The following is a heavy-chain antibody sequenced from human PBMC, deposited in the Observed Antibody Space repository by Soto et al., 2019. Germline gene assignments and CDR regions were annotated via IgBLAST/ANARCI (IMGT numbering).Heavy chain of an antibody. V-gene: IGHV4-59*01. Sequence: GKGLEWIGYIFYSGSTDYNTSLKSRFTISVDTSKNQCSLKLSSVTAADLEVYYCMRRYG. CDR2: IFYSGST. J-gene: IGHJ6*01. CDR3: MRRYG.